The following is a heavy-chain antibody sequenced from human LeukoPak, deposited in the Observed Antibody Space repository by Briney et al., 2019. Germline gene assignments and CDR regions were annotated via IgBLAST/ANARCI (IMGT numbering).Heavy chain of an antibody. CDR1: GYTFTSYG. CDR2: ISAYNGNT. CDR3: ARDPRQQLVDHYYYYMDV. J-gene: IGHJ6*03. V-gene: IGHV1-18*01. Sequence: ASVKVSCKASGYTFTSYGISWVRQAPGQGLEWMGWISAYNGNTNYAQKLQGRVTMTTDTSTSTAYMELRSLRSDDTAVYYCARDPRQQLVDHYYYYMDVWGKGTTVTVSS. D-gene: IGHD6-13*01.